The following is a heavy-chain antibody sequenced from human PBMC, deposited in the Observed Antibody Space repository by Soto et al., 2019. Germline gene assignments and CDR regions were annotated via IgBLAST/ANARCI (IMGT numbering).Heavy chain of an antibody. V-gene: IGHV3-74*01. J-gene: IGHJ4*02. CDR1: GFTFSSNW. Sequence: EVQLVESGGGLVQPGGSLRLSCAASGFTFSSNWMHWVRQAPGKGLVWVSRINSDGSSTSYADSVKGRFTISRDNAKNTLFLQMNSLRAEDTAVYYCARPIAVTGGDFDYWGQGTLVTVSS. CDR2: INSDGSST. D-gene: IGHD6-19*01. CDR3: ARPIAVTGGDFDY.